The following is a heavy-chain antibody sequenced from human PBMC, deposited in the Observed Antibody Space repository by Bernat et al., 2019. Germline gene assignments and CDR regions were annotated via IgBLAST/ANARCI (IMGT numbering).Heavy chain of an antibody. CDR3: ARRPLQRSYWYFDL. CDR2: IYYSGST. CDR1: GGSISSYY. Sequence: QVQLQESGPGLVKPSETLSLTCTVSGGSISSYYWSWIRQPPGKGLEWIGYIYYSGSTNYNPSLKSRVTISLDTSKNQFSLKLSSVTAADTAVYYCARRPLQRSYWYFDLWGRGTLVTVSS. V-gene: IGHV4-59*01. J-gene: IGHJ2*01.